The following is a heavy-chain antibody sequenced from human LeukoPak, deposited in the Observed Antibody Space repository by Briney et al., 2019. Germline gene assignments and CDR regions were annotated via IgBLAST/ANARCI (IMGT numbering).Heavy chain of an antibody. J-gene: IGHJ3*02. CDR3: ASTIVVDAFDI. CDR2: IYHSGST. Sequence: SETLSLTCAVSGYSISSGYYWGWIRQPPGKGLEWIGSIYHSGSTYYNPSLKSRVTISVDTSKNQFSLRLSSVTAADTAVYYCASTIVVDAFDIWGQGTMDTVSS. V-gene: IGHV4-38-2*01. CDR1: GYSISSGYY. D-gene: IGHD2-15*01.